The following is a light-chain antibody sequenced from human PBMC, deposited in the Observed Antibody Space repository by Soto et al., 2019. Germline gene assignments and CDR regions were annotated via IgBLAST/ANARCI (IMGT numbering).Light chain of an antibody. J-gene: IGLJ1*01. V-gene: IGLV2-11*01. Sequence: QSVLTQPRSVSGSPGQSVTISCTGTSSDVGGYNYVSWYQQHPGKAPKVMIYDVSERPSGVPDRFSGSKSGNTASLTISGLQAEDEADYYCCSYAGSPGYVLGTGTKVTVL. CDR3: CSYAGSPGYV. CDR1: SSDVGGYNY. CDR2: DVS.